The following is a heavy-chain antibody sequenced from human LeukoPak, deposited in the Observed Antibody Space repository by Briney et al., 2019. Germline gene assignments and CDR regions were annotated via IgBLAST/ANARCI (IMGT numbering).Heavy chain of an antibody. V-gene: IGHV3-13*01. Sequence: GGSLRLSCAASGFTFSSYDMHWVRQATGKGLEWVSAIGTAGDTYYPGSVKGRFTISRENAKNSLYLQMNSLRAGDTAVYYCARKSASSGVIDYWSQGTLVTVSS. D-gene: IGHD6-19*01. CDR2: IGTAGDT. J-gene: IGHJ4*02. CDR1: GFTFSSYD. CDR3: ARKSASSGVIDY.